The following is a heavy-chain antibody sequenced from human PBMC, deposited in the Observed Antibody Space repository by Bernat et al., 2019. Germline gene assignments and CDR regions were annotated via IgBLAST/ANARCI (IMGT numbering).Heavy chain of an antibody. D-gene: IGHD3-22*01. CDR3: AKEKHSNTYYYVVDFDY. J-gene: IGHJ4*02. CDR1: GSPSASNP. Sequence: EVQLLESGGGLVQLGGSLRISFPAPGSPSASNPLSWSGQPPGKGLGWVSAISGSGGSTNYAESVKGRFTISRDNSKNTLYLHMNSLRAEDTAEYYCAKEKHSNTYYYVVDFDYWGQGTLVTVSS. V-gene: IGHV3-23*01. CDR2: ISGSGGST.